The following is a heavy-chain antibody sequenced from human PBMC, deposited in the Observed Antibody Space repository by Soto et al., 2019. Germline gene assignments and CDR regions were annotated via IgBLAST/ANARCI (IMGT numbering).Heavy chain of an antibody. CDR1: GGIFSTYA. CDR3: ARDRDDYGSGNYYNRIDF. D-gene: IGHD3-10*01. V-gene: IGHV1-69*01. Sequence: QVQLVQSGAEVKKPGSSVKVSCKASGGIFSTYAISWLRQAPGQGLEWMGGIIPIFGTPNYAQRFQGRVNITADESKSTGYMELSRLRSEDTAVYYCARDRDDYGSGNYYNRIDFWGQGTLVTVSS. J-gene: IGHJ4*02. CDR2: IIPIFGTP.